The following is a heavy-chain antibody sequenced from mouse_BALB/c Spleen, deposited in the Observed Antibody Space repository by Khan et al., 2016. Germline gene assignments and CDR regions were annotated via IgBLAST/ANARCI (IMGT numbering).Heavy chain of an antibody. D-gene: IGHD2-1*01. V-gene: IGHV5-6-5*01. CDR2: ISSGGST. J-gene: IGHJ2*01. CDR3: AREDYGNYGDYFDY. Sequence: EVELVESGGGLVKPGGSLKLSCAASGFTFSNYAMSWVRQTPEKRLEWVASISSGGSTYYPDSVKGRFTISRDNARNILNLQMSSLMSEDTAMYYCAREDYGNYGDYFDYWGQGTTLTVSS. CDR1: GFTFSNYA.